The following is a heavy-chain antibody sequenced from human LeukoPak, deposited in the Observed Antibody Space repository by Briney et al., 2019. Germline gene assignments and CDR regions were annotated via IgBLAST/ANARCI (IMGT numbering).Heavy chain of an antibody. CDR1: GFTFSSYW. D-gene: IGHD6-13*01. Sequence: GGSLRLSCAASGFTFSSYWVSWVRQAPGKGLEWVASIKQDGSEKYYVDSVKGRFTISRDNAKNSLYLQMNSLRAEDTAVYYCARSIKLRSSWYDYYYYYYMDVWGKGTTVTISS. J-gene: IGHJ6*03. V-gene: IGHV3-7*01. CDR3: ARSIKLRSSWYDYYYYYYMDV. CDR2: IKQDGSEK.